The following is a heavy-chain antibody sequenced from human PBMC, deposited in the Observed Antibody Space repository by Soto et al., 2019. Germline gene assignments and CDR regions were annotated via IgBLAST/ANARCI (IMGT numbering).Heavy chain of an antibody. CDR3: ASGQEGLLVTH. CDR1: GGSLSGYY. Sequence: QVQLQQWGAGLLKPSETLSLKCAVTGGSLSGYYWSWIRQPPGKGLEWIGEVKDGGHTNYSPSLRGRVSVSSDTSKYQFSLRLNSVAAAAACVYYWASGQEGLLVTHWDHGSLVTVSS. V-gene: IGHV4-34*01. CDR2: VKDGGHT. D-gene: IGHD3-16*01. J-gene: IGHJ4*01.